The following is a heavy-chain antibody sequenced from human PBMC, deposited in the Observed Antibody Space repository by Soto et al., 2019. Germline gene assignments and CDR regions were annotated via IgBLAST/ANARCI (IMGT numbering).Heavy chain of an antibody. V-gene: IGHV4-4*02. CDR2: IYHSGST. CDR1: GNSISTTNW. J-gene: IGHJ4*02. CDR3: ARDVGYHYDGSPSGQFDF. D-gene: IGHD3-22*01. Sequence: PSETLCLTCVVSGNSISTTNWWSWVRQSPGKGLEWIGEIYHSGSTNYNPSLKSRVTISVDKSKNQFSLKLSSVTAADTAVYYCARDVGYHYDGSPSGQFDFWGQGTLVTVSS.